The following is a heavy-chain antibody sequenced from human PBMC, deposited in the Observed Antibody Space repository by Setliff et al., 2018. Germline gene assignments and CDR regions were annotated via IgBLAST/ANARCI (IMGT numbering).Heavy chain of an antibody. CDR2: IRYGSYQQ. CDR1: GFTFSSYW. CDR3: ARGEKYYYESSGHSIDS. V-gene: IGHV3-30*02. D-gene: IGHD3-22*01. J-gene: IGHJ4*02. Sequence: PGGSLRLSCAASGFTFSSYWMSWVRQAPDRGLEWVAFIRYGSYQQTYADSVRGRFTISRDDSRKTVLLQMKNLRTDDTAVYYCARGEKYYYESSGHSIDSWAQGTLVTVSS.